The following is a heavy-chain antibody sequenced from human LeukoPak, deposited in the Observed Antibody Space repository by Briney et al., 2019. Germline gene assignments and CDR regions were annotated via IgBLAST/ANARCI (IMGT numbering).Heavy chain of an antibody. J-gene: IGHJ4*02. CDR1: RFTFSSYS. Sequence: GGSLRLSCAASRFTFSSYSMYWVCQAPGKGLEWVSSSSSSSSYIYYADSVKGRFTISRDNAKNSLYLQMNSLRAEDTAVYYCARDRDYYDSSGSPGRLIGYWGQRTLVTVSS. V-gene: IGHV3-21*01. CDR2: SSSSSSYI. CDR3: ARDRDYYDSSGSPGRLIGY. D-gene: IGHD3-22*01.